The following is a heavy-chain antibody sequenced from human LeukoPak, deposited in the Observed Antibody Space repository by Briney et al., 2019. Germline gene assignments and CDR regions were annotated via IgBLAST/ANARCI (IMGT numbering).Heavy chain of an antibody. D-gene: IGHD2-15*01. CDR2: IYSGGNT. J-gene: IGHJ4*02. CDR1: GFTVSSNY. Sequence: GGSLRLSCAASGFTVSSNYMSWVRQAPGKGLEWVSVIYSGGNTYSADSVKGRFTISRDNSKNTLYLQMNSLRAEDTAVYYCARGVVLPTNRYYFDYWGQGTLVTVSS. CDR3: ARGVVLPTNRYYFDY. V-gene: IGHV3-53*01.